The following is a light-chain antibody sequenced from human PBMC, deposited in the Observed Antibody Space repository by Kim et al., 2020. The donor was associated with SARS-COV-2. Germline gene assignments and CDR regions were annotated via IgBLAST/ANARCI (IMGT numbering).Light chain of an antibody. CDR2: DAS. CDR3: QKYNGAPWT. V-gene: IGKV1-27*01. Sequence: DIQMTQSPSSLSASVGDRVTITCRASQGISSNVAWYQQKPGDVPKLLIYDASALLSGVPSRFSGSRSGTDFTLTISSLQPEDVATYYCQKYNGAPWTFGQGTKVDIK. CDR1: QGISSN. J-gene: IGKJ1*01.